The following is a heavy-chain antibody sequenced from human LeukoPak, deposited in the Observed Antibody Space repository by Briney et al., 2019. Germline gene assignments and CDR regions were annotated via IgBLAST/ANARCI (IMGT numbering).Heavy chain of an antibody. Sequence: ASVKVSCKASGYSFTTYAMNWVRQAPGQGLEWMGWMNPISGNTGYAQKFQGRVTMTRYTSLSTAYMELSSLRSEDTAVYYCARILGYCSSIGCSLGYWGQGTLVTVSS. CDR1: GYSFTTYA. CDR2: MNPISGNT. CDR3: ARILGYCSSIGCSLGY. V-gene: IGHV1-8*02. J-gene: IGHJ4*02. D-gene: IGHD2-2*01.